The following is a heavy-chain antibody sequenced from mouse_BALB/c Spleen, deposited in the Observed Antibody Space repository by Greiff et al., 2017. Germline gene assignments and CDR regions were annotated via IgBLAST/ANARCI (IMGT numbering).Heavy chain of an antibody. CDR2: IRNKANGYTT. CDR1: GFTFTDYY. D-gene: IGHD2-3*01. J-gene: IGHJ4*01. Sequence: EVHLVESGGGLVQPGGSLRLSCATSGFTFTDYYMSWVRQPPGKALEWLGFIRNKANGYTTEYSASVKGRFTISRDNSQSILYLQVNTLRAEDSAAYYCAYDLYLYAMDYWGQGTSVTVSS. CDR3: AYDLYLYAMDY. V-gene: IGHV7-3*02.